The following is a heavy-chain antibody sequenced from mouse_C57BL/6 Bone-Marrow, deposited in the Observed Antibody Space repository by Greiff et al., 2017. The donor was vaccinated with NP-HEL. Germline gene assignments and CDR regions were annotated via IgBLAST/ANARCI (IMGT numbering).Heavy chain of an antibody. CDR2: INPYNGGT. Sequence: EVQLQQSGPVLVRPGASVKMSCKASGYTFTDYYMNWVKQSHGKSLEWMGVINPYNGGTSYNQKFKGKATLTVDKSSSTAYMELNSLTSEDSAVYYCARFGEIYDYLYYYAMDYWGQGTSVTVSS. CDR3: ARFGEIYDYLYYYAMDY. CDR1: GYTFTDYY. J-gene: IGHJ4*01. V-gene: IGHV1-19*01. D-gene: IGHD2-4*01.